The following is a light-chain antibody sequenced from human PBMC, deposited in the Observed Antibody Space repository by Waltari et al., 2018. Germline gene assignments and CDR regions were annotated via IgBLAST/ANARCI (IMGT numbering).Light chain of an antibody. CDR1: SSDVGGYDS. J-gene: IGLJ2*01. V-gene: IGLV2-14*03. CDR3: ASQSTKNGVI. Sequence: QSALTQPASVSGSPGQSITISCTGSSSDVGGYDSVSWYEDHPGQAPKVILYDVNKRPSGVSDRFSGSKSGNTASLTISGLQAEDEATFYCASQSTKNGVIFGGGTKVTVL. CDR2: DVN.